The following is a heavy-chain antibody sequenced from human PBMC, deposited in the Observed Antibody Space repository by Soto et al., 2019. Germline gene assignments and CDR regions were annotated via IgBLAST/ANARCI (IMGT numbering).Heavy chain of an antibody. CDR1: GFPFSTSA. Sequence: EVRLLESGGGLVQPGGSLRLSCAASGFPFSTSAMNWVRQSPGKGPEWLSPISATDYLVYYAESVKGRFTSSRDNSKNVVYLEMKRLRGEDRAVYYCAKYSGCFPAFNGLSVWGLGTTVIVSS. V-gene: IGHV3-23*01. J-gene: IGHJ6*02. CDR2: ISATDYLV. CDR3: AKYSGCFPAFNGLSV. D-gene: IGHD1-26*01.